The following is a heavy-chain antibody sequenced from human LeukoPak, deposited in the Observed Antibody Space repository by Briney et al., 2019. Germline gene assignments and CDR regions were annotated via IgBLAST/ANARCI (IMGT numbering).Heavy chain of an antibody. Sequence: TGGSLRLACAASGFTFSSYAMSWVRHAPGKGLEWVSAISGSGGRTYYADSVKGRFTISRDNSKNTLYLQMNSLRAEATAVYYCAKDDRVGTMTRNFDYWGQGTLVTVSS. CDR3: AKDDRVGTMTRNFDY. CDR2: ISGSGGRT. CDR1: GFTFSSYA. J-gene: IGHJ4*02. D-gene: IGHD3-22*01. V-gene: IGHV3-23*01.